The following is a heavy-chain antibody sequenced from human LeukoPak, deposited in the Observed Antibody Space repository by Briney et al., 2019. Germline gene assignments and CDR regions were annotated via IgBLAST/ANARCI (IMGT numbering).Heavy chain of an antibody. D-gene: IGHD2-2*01. V-gene: IGHV3-21*01. CDR1: GFTFSSYS. Sequence: TGGSLRLSCAASGFTFSSYSMNWVRQAPGKGLEWVSSISSSSSYIYYADSVKGRFTISRDNAKNSLYLQMNSLRAEDTAVYYCARDRGYCSSTSCYGYYYYGMDVWGQGTTVTASS. CDR2: ISSSSSYI. CDR3: ARDRGYCSSTSCYGYYYYGMDV. J-gene: IGHJ6*02.